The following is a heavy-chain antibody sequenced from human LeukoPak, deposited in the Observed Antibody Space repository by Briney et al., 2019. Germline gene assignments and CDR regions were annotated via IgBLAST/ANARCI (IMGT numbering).Heavy chain of an antibody. J-gene: IGHJ4*02. CDR2: IQYDGSNK. V-gene: IGHV3-30*02. CDR1: GFTFSSYA. D-gene: IGHD2-15*01. CDR3: AKGSCCSHFDY. Sequence: GGSLRLSCAASGFTFSSYAMHWVRQAPGKGLEWVAFIQYDGSNKYYADSVKGRFTISRDNSKNTLCLQMNSLRAEDTAVYYCAKGSCCSHFDYWGQGTLVTVSS.